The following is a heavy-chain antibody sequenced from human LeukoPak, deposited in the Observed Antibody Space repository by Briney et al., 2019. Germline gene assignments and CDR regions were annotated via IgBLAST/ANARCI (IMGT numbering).Heavy chain of an antibody. J-gene: IGHJ3*02. Sequence: PSQTLSLTCTISGGSISSGGYYWSWIRQHPGKGREWIGYIYHSGSTYYNPSLKSRVNISVDTSKDQFSLKLRSVTAADTAVYSCARYLARNAFDIWGQGTMVTVSS. CDR3: ARYLARNAFDI. CDR1: GGSISSGGYY. CDR2: IYHSGST. V-gene: IGHV4-31*03.